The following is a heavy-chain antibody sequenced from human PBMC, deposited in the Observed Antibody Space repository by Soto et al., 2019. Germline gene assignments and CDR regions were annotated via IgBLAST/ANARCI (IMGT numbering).Heavy chain of an antibody. J-gene: IGHJ6*02. CDR3: ARDRGLLWFGELLARYGMDV. D-gene: IGHD3-10*01. V-gene: IGHV3-21*01. Sequence: GGSLRLSRAASGFTFSSYSRNWVRQAPGKGLEWVSSISSSSSYIYYADSVKGRFTISRDNAKNSLYLQMNSLRAEDTAVYYCARDRGLLWFGELLARYGMDVWGQGTTVTVSS. CDR2: ISSSSSYI. CDR1: GFTFSSYS.